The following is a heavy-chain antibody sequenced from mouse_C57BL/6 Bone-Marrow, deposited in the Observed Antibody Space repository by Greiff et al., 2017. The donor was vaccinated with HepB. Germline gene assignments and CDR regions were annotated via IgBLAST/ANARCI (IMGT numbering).Heavy chain of an antibody. CDR2: INPNNGGT. V-gene: IGHV1-22*01. D-gene: IGHD2-4*01. J-gene: IGHJ4*01. CDR3: ARWDYGAMDY. Sequence: EVKLMESGPELVKPGASVKMSCKASGYTFTDYNMHWVKQSHGKSLEWIGYINPNNGGTSYNQKFKGKATFTVNKSSSTAYMARRSLTSEESAVYYCARWDYGAMDYWGQGTSVTVSA. CDR1: GYTFTDYN.